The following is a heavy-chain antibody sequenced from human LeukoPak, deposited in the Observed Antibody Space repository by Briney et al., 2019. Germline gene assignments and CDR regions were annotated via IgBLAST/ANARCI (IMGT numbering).Heavy chain of an antibody. Sequence: SETLSLTWTVSGGSITSSIYFWGWIRQPPGKGLEWIGSIYYSGSTYYNPSLKSRVTISVDTSKNQFSLKLTSVTAADTALYYCARRDDHGGYIDYWGQGTLVTVSS. V-gene: IGHV4-39*01. J-gene: IGHJ4*02. D-gene: IGHD4-23*01. CDR2: IYYSGST. CDR1: GGSITSSIYF. CDR3: ARRDDHGGYIDY.